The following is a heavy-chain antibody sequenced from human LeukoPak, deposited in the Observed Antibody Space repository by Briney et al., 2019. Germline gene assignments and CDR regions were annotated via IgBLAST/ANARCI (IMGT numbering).Heavy chain of an antibody. D-gene: IGHD3-3*01. Sequence: GGSLRLSCAASGFTFSNAWMSWVRQAPGKGLEWVGRIKSKTDGGTTDYAAPVKGRFTISRDNAKNSLYLQMNSLRAEDTAVYYCARVYDFWSGYYRSNYYYYMDVWGKGTTVTVSS. V-gene: IGHV3-15*01. CDR1: GFTFSNAW. CDR3: ARVYDFWSGYYRSNYYYYMDV. J-gene: IGHJ6*03. CDR2: IKSKTDGGTT.